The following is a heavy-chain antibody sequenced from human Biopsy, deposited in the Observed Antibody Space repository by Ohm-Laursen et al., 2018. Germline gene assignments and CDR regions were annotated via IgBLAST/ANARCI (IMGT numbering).Heavy chain of an antibody. D-gene: IGHD2-2*02. CDR1: GFSFDNYA. CDR3: AKGGYCTTTSCYMDVDY. J-gene: IGHJ4*02. CDR2: ISGSGGST. Sequence: SLRLSCTASGFSFDNYAMNWVRQAPGKGLEWVSTISGSGGSTYYADSVKGRFTISRDASKNTLYLLMNSLGAEDTAMYHCAKGGYCTTTSCYMDVDYWGQGTLVTVSS. V-gene: IGHV3-23*01.